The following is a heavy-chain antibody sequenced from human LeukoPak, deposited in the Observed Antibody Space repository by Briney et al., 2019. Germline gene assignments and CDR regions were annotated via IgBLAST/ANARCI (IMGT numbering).Heavy chain of an antibody. CDR1: GYSINSDYY. Sequence: SETLSLTCAVSGYSINSDYYWGWIRQPPGKGLGWIASILRGGRTYYNPSLKSRVTIYADTSKKHFSLKLTSVTAADTAVYYCAGVLGPAKIFDYWGQGTLVTVSS. V-gene: IGHV4-38-2*01. CDR3: AGVLGPAKIFDY. J-gene: IGHJ4*02. CDR2: ILRGGRT. D-gene: IGHD2-8*02.